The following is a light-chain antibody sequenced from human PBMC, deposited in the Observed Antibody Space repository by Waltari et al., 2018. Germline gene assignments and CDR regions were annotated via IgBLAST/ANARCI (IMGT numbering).Light chain of an antibody. Sequence: QSVLTQPPSASGTPGQRVTISCSGSRSNIGSNAVNWYQQVPGTAPKLLIYTKGQRPSGVPDRFAGSKSGTSASLAISGLQSEDEAGYYCAAWDDSLSGFVFGTGTKVTVL. CDR3: AAWDDSLSGFV. J-gene: IGLJ1*01. V-gene: IGLV1-44*01. CDR1: RSNIGSNA. CDR2: TKG.